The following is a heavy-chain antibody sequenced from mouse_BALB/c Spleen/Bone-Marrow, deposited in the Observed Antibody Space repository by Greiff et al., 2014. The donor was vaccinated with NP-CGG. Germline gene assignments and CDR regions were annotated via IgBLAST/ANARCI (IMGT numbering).Heavy chain of an antibody. J-gene: IGHJ2*01. CDR2: IYPSDSYT. V-gene: IGHV1-69*02. Sequence: QVHVKQSGAELVRPGASVKLSCKASGYTFTSYWINWVKQRPGQGLEWIGNIYPSDSYTNYNQKFKDKATLTVDKSSTTAYMQLSSPTSEDSAVYYCTRGGSSPCYFDYWGQGSTLTVSS. D-gene: IGHD1-1*01. CDR1: GYTFTSYW. CDR3: TRGGSSPCYFDY.